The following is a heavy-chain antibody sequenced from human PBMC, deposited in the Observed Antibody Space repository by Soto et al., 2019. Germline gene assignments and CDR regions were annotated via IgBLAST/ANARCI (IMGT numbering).Heavy chain of an antibody. CDR3: ARDYDSSGYFAFDI. D-gene: IGHD3-22*01. Sequence: ASETLSLTCTVSGGSISSRVYYCIWIRQHPGKGLEWIGYIYYSGSTYYNPSLKSRVTISVDTSKNQFSLKLSSVTAAYTAVYYCARDYDSSGYFAFDIWGQGTTVTVS. V-gene: IGHV4-31*03. CDR2: IYYSGST. J-gene: IGHJ3*02. CDR1: GGSISSRVYY.